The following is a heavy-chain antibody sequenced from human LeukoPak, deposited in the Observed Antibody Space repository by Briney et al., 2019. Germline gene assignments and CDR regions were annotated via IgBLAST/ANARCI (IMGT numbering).Heavy chain of an antibody. J-gene: IGHJ4*02. CDR2: ISAYNGNT. D-gene: IGHD3-22*01. V-gene: IGHV1-18*01. Sequence: ASVKVSCKASGYTFTSYGISWVRQAPGQGLEWMGWISAYNGNTNYAQKLQGRVTMTTDTFTSTAYMELRSLRSDDTAVYYCARDRPMIVVVPSFDYWGQGTLVTVSS. CDR3: ARDRPMIVVVPSFDY. CDR1: GYTFTSYG.